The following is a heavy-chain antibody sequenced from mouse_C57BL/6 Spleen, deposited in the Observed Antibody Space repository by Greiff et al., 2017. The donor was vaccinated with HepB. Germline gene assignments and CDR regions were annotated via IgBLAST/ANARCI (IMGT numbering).Heavy chain of an antibody. CDR1: GYSFTGYY. V-gene: IGHV1-42*01. Sequence: VQLQQSGPELVKPGASVKISCKASGYSFTGYYMNWVKQSPEKSLEWIGEINPSTGGTTYNQKFKAEATLTVDKSSSTAYMQLKSLTSEDSAVYYCARHYYGSSYGYFDVWGTGTTVTVSS. CDR3: ARHYYGSSYGYFDV. J-gene: IGHJ1*03. D-gene: IGHD1-1*01. CDR2: INPSTGGT.